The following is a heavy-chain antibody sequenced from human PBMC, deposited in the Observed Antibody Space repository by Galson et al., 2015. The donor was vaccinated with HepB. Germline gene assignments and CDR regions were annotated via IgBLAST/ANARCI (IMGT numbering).Heavy chain of an antibody. J-gene: IGHJ6*02. CDR1: GFTVSNND. CDR3: ARLAYYYYAMDV. D-gene: IGHD3-3*02. V-gene: IGHV3-66*04. CDR2: IYSGGST. Sequence: SLRLSRAASGFTVSNNDMSWVRPAPGKGLEWVSVIYSGGSTNHADSVKGRFTLTRDNPKNTLYLQMNSLRAEDTANYYCARLAYYYYAMDVWGQGTTVTVSS.